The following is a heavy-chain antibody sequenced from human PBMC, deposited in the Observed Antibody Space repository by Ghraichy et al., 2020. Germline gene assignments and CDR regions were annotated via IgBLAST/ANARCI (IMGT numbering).Heavy chain of an antibody. CDR2: IYSDDKT. CDR3: ASPPFKNRGS. CDR1: GFTVTDDY. V-gene: IGHV3-66*01. D-gene: IGHD1/OR15-1a*01. Sequence: GVLRLSCAISGFTVTDDYMSWVRQAPGKGPEWVSVIYSDDKTYYSDSVKGRFTISRDSSKNTLDLQMNSLRVEDTAVYYCASPPFKNRGSWGQGTLVSVSS. J-gene: IGHJ4*02.